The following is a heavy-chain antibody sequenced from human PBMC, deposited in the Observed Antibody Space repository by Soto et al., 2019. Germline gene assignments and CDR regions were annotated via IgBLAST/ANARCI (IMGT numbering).Heavy chain of an antibody. V-gene: IGHV3-23*01. Sequence: GGSLRLSCAASGFTFSSYAMSWVRQAPGKGLEWVSAISGSGGNTYYADSVKGRFTISRDNSKNTLYLQMNSLRAEDTAVYYCAKGRYDFWSGYFLFDYWGQGTLVTVSS. J-gene: IGHJ4*02. CDR2: ISGSGGNT. CDR3: AKGRYDFWSGYFLFDY. CDR1: GFTFSSYA. D-gene: IGHD3-3*01.